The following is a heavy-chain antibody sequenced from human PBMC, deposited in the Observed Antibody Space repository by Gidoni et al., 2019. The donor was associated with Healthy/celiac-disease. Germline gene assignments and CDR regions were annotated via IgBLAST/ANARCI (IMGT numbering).Heavy chain of an antibody. D-gene: IGHD3-9*01. Sequence: EVQLLESGGALVQHGGSLRFSCAASGFTFRSYAMSWVRQAPGKGLEWVSAISGSGGSTYYADSVKGRFTISRDNSKNTLYMQMNSLRAEDTAVYYCAKLAHDILTGYPDYWGQGTLVTVSS. CDR3: AKLAHDILTGYPDY. CDR1: GFTFRSYA. CDR2: ISGSGGST. V-gene: IGHV3-23*01. J-gene: IGHJ4*02.